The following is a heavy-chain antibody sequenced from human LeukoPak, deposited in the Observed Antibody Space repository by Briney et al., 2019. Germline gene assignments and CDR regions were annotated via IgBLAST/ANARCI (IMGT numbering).Heavy chain of an antibody. CDR3: ARQVDESYYFDY. J-gene: IGHJ4*02. D-gene: IGHD2-15*01. Sequence: GESLKISCKGSGYSFSSYWIGWVRQMPGKGLEWMGIIYPGDSDARYSPSFQGQVTISADKSISTAYLQWSSLKASDTAMYYRARQVDESYYFDYWGQGTLVTVSS. V-gene: IGHV5-51*01. CDR2: IYPGDSDA. CDR1: GYSFSSYW.